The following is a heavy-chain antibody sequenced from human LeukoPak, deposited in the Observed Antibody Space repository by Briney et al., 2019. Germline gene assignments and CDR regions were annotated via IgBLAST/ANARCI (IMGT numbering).Heavy chain of an antibody. Sequence: GASVTVSCTASGGTFSSYAISWVRQAPGQGLEWMGGIIPIFGTANYAQKFQGRVTITADESTSTAYMELSSLRSEDTAVYYCAGQGNYDYYYYGMDVWGQGTTVTVSS. CDR3: AGQGNYDYYYYGMDV. D-gene: IGHD1-7*01. J-gene: IGHJ6*02. V-gene: IGHV1-69*13. CDR2: IIPIFGTA. CDR1: GGTFSSYA.